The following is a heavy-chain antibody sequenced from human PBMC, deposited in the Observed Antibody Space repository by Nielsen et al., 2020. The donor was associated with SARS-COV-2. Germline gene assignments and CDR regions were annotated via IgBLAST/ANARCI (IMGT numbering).Heavy chain of an antibody. CDR3: ARDGIVGATTGLDY. D-gene: IGHD1-26*01. CDR1: GFTFSSYG. V-gene: IGHV3-33*01. CDR2: IWYDGSNK. J-gene: IGHJ4*02. Sequence: GGSLRLSCAASGFTFSSYGMHWVRQAPGKGLEWVVVIWYDGSNKYYADSVKGRFTISRDNSKNTLYLQMNSLRAEDTAVYYCARDGIVGATTGLDYWGQGTLVTVSS.